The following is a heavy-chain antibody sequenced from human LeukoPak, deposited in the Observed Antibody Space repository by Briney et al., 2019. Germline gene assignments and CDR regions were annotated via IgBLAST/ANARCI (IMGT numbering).Heavy chain of an antibody. CDR2: INHSGST. J-gene: IGHJ4*02. Sequence: SETLSLTCAVYGGSFSGYYWGWIRQPPGKGLEWIGEINHSGSTNYNPSLKSRVTISVDTSKNQFSLKLSSVTAADTAVYYCAGAQVDYWGQGTLVTVSS. V-gene: IGHV4-34*01. CDR3: AGAQVDY. CDR1: GGSFSGYY.